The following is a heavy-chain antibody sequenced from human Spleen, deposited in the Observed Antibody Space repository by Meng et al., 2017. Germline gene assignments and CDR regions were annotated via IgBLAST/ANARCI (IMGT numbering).Heavy chain of an antibody. Sequence: ETLSLTCAVSGYSLNSNYFWGWIRQAPGKGLEWIGNIFHSGSTFYNPSLRSRVTISIDTSKNQFSLELTSVTAADTAVYYCARDRGAVVGACVDYWGQGTLVTVSS. V-gene: IGHV4-38-2*02. CDR2: IFHSGST. D-gene: IGHD6-19*01. J-gene: IGHJ4*02. CDR1: GYSLNSNYF. CDR3: ARDRGAVVGACVDY.